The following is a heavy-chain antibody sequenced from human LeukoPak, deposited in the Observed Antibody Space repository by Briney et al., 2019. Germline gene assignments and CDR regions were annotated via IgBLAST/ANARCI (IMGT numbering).Heavy chain of an antibody. CDR3: ARGNGDYKAQSDLDY. CDR1: GFTFSSYS. J-gene: IGHJ4*02. Sequence: GGSLRLSCAASGFTFSSYSMNLVRQAPGKGLERVSSISSSSSYIYYADSVKGRFTISRDNAKNSLYLQMNSLRAEDTAVYYCARGNGDYKAQSDLDYWGQGTLVTVSS. CDR2: ISSSSSYI. V-gene: IGHV3-21*01. D-gene: IGHD4-17*01.